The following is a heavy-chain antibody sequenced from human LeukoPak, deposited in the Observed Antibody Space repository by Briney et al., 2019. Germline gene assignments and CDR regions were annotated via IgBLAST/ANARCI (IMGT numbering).Heavy chain of an antibody. D-gene: IGHD5-18*01. CDR3: ARDLNSYGYSYDS. Sequence: ASVKVSCKASGYTFTNFYIHWMRQAPGQGLEWMGIMNPSSGSTSYAQKFQGRVTMTRDKSTSTVYMELRGLRFEDTAMYYCARDLNSYGYSYDSWGQGTLDTVSS. V-gene: IGHV1-46*01. J-gene: IGHJ4*02. CDR2: MNPSSGST. CDR1: GYTFTNFY.